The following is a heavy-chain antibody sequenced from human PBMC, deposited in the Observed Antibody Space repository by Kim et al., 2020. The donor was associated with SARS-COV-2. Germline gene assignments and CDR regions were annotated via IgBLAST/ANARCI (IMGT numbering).Heavy chain of an antibody. V-gene: IGHV3-30*04. J-gene: IGHJ6*02. CDR3: ARERGDVDTAEIDYYYYCGMDA. CDR2: ISYDGSNK. CDR1: GFTFSSYA. Sequence: GGSLRLSCAASGFTFSSYAMHWVRQAPGKGLEWVAVISYDGSNKYYADSVKGRFTISRDNPKNTLYLQMNSLRAEDTAVYYCARERGDVDTAEIDYYYYCGMDAWGQGTTVTVSS. D-gene: IGHD5-18*01.